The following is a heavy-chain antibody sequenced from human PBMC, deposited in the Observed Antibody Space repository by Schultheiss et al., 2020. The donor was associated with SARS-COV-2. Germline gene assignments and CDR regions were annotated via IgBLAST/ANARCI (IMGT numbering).Heavy chain of an antibody. Sequence: GGSLRLSCAASGFTFSSYAMSWVRQAPGKGLEWVSAISGSGGSADYADSVQGRFTISRDNSKNTLYLQMNSLRAEDTAVYYCASGGNWNDRREAFDIWGQGTMVTVSS. D-gene: IGHD1-1*01. V-gene: IGHV3-23*01. J-gene: IGHJ3*02. CDR2: ISGSGGSA. CDR3: ASGGNWNDRREAFDI. CDR1: GFTFSSYA.